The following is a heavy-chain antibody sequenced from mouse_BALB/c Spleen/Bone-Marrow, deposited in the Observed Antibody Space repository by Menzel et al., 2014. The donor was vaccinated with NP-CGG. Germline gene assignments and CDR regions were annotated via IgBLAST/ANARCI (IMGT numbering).Heavy chain of an antibody. J-gene: IGHJ2*01. CDR1: GFTFSSFG. CDR2: ISSGSSTI. Sequence: EVKLMESGGGLVQPGGSRKLSCAASGFTFSSFGMHWVRQAPEKGLEWVAYISSGSSTIYYADTVMGRFTISRDNPKSTLFLQMTSLRAEDTAMYYCARSGRGSGYFDYWGQGTTLTVSS. V-gene: IGHV5-17*02. CDR3: ARSGRGSGYFDY. D-gene: IGHD1-1*01.